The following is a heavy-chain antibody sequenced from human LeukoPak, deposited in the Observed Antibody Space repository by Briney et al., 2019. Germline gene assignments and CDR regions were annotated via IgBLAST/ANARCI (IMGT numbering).Heavy chain of an antibody. Sequence: GGSLRLSCAASGFTFSNAWMSWVRQAPGKGLEWVGRIKSKTDGGTTDYAAPVKGRFTISRDDSKNTLYLQMNSLKTEDTAVYYCTIDLGCWSLGYWGQGTLVTVSS. CDR1: GFTFSNAW. CDR3: TIDLGCWSLGY. J-gene: IGHJ4*02. CDR2: IKSKTDGGTT. V-gene: IGHV3-15*01. D-gene: IGHD3-16*01.